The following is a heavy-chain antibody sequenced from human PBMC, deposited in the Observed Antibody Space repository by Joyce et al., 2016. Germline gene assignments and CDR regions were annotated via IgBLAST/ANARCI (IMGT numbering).Heavy chain of an antibody. CDR1: GGSINSYY. D-gene: IGHD3-22*01. CDR3: ARYDSDVGDFDY. J-gene: IGHJ4*02. Sequence: QVQLQESGPRLVKPSETLSHTCTVSGGSINSYYWSWIRQPPGNGLEWIGYIYYSGSTHYNPSLKSRVTISVDRSKNQFSLKLSSVTAADTAVYYCARYDSDVGDFDYWGQGTLVTVSS. V-gene: IGHV4-59*01. CDR2: IYYSGST.